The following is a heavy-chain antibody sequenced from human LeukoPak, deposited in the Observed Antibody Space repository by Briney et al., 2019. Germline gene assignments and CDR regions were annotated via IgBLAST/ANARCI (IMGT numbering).Heavy chain of an antibody. CDR3: ARHKGLRYFDWRNWFDP. CDR1: GYSFTSYW. J-gene: IGHJ5*02. Sequence: KDGESLKISCKGSGYSFTSYWIGWVRQMPGKGLEWMGIIYPGDSDTRYSPSFQGQVTISADKSISTAYLQWSSLKASDTAMYYCARHKGLRYFDWRNWFDPWGQGTLVTVSS. CDR2: IYPGDSDT. D-gene: IGHD3-9*01. V-gene: IGHV5-51*01.